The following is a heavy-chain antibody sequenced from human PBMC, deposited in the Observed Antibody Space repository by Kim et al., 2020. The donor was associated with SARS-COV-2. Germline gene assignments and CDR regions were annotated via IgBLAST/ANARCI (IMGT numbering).Heavy chain of an antibody. CDR2: GST. J-gene: IGHJ4*02. CDR3: ARLRFGEFN. Sequence: GSTYYNPSLKSRVTISVDTSKNQFSLKLTALTAADTAVYYCARLRFGEFNWGQGALVTVSS. D-gene: IGHD3-10*01. V-gene: IGHV4-39*01.